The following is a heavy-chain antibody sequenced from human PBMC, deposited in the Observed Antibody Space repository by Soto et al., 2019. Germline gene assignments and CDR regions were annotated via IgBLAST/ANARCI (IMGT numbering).Heavy chain of an antibody. CDR2: IYHSGST. V-gene: IGHV4-4*02. CDR3: ARVRYCRGGSCYDGFDP. D-gene: IGHD2-15*01. Sequence: SETLSLTCAVSSGSISSSNWWSWVRQPPGKGLEWIGEIYHSGSTNYNPSLKSRVTISVDKSKNQFSLKLSSVTAADTAVYYCARVRYCRGGSCYDGFDPWGQGTLVTVSS. J-gene: IGHJ5*02. CDR1: SGSISSSNW.